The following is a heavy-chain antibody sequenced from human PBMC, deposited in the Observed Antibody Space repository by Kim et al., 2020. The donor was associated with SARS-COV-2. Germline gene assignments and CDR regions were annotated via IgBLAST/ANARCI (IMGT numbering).Heavy chain of an antibody. CDR3: ARLWGRITMVRGPFDP. J-gene: IGHJ5*02. V-gene: IGHV5-51*01. CDR1: GYSFTSYW. Sequence: GESLKISCKGSGYSFTSYWIGWVRQMPGKGLEWMGIIYPGDSDTRYSPSFQGQVTISADKSISTAYLQWSSLKASETAMYYCARLWGRITMVRGPFDPWGQGTLVTVSS. D-gene: IGHD3-10*01. CDR2: IYPGDSDT.